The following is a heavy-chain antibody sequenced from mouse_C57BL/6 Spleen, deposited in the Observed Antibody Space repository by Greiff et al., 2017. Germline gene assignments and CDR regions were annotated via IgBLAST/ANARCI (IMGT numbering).Heavy chain of an antibody. CDR3: ARETWEGAWFAY. Sequence: QVQLQQSGAELVKPGASVKMSCKASGYTFTSYWITWVKQRPGQGLEWIGDIYPGSGSTNYNEKFQGKATLTADTSSSTAYMQLSSLTSEDSAVYYCARETWEGAWFAYWGQGTLVTVSA. D-gene: IGHD4-1*01. V-gene: IGHV1-55*01. CDR1: GYTFTSYW. J-gene: IGHJ3*01. CDR2: IYPGSGST.